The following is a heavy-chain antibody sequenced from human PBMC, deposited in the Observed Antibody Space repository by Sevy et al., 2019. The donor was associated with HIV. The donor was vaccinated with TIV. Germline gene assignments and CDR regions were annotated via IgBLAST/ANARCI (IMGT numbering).Heavy chain of an antibody. CDR3: VRAHSDNARTLFDS. V-gene: IGHV3-72*01. CDR1: GFSFSDHY. J-gene: IGHJ4*02. Sequence: GGSLRLSCAASGFSFSDHYMDWVRQAPGKGLEWIGRIRKKPNSYSTEYAASVIGRFTISRDDATNSLHLQMNRLKTEDTAVYYCVRAHSDNARTLFDSWGQGTLVTVSS. D-gene: IGHD2-15*01. CDR2: IRKKPNSYST.